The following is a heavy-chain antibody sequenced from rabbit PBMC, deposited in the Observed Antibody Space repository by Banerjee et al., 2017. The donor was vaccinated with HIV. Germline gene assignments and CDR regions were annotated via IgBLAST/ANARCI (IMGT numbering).Heavy chain of an antibody. Sequence: QEQLEESGGDLVKPEGSLTLTCTASGFSFSSSYWMCWVRQAPGKGLEWIGCIYPVGSGTTYYASWAKGRFTISKTSSTTVTLQMTSLTAADTATYFCARAGYGGAGGATEYNLWGQGTLVTVS. CDR1: GFSFSSSYW. D-gene: IGHD4-2*01. V-gene: IGHV1S45*01. CDR2: IYPVGSGTT. CDR3: ARAGYGGAGGATEYNL. J-gene: IGHJ4*01.